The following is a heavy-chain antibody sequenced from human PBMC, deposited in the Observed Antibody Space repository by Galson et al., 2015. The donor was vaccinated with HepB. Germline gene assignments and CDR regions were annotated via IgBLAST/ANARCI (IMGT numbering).Heavy chain of an antibody. J-gene: IGHJ6*02. Sequence: SLRLSCAASGFTSSTYSMHWVRQAPGKGLEWVAFSSHDGNNENYADSLKGRFTVSRDNSKNSLDLQMNSLRTEDTAVYYCAREGGPPSYAGVGLDVWGQGTTVTVSS. V-gene: IGHV3-30*04. CDR1: GFTSSTYS. CDR3: AREGGPPSYAGVGLDV. CDR2: SSHDGNNE. D-gene: IGHD2-8*01.